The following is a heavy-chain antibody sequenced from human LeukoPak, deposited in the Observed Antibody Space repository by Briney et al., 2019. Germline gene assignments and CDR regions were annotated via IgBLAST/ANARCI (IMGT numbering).Heavy chain of an antibody. CDR2: IKYDGSRK. Sequence: GGSLRLSCAASGFSFSSYWMAWVRQAPGKGLEWVANIKYDGSRKFYGGSVKGRFTISRDNTKNSLYLEMNSLRVDDTALYFCASSHDSSGNDWGQGTMVTVSS. D-gene: IGHD3-22*01. V-gene: IGHV3-7*01. J-gene: IGHJ4*02. CDR3: ASSHDSSGND. CDR1: GFSFSSYW.